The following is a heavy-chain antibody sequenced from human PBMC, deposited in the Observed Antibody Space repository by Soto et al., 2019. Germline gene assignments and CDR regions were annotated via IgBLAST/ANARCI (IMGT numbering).Heavy chain of an antibody. D-gene: IGHD2-8*01. V-gene: IGHV4-39*01. CDR3: ARRVNWFDP. Sequence: TSETLSLTCTVSGGSITSSSYYWGWIRQPPGKGLEWIGSIYYSGSTYYNPSLKSRVTISVDTSKNQLSLKLSSVTAADTAVYYCARRVNWFDPWGQGTLVTVSS. J-gene: IGHJ5*02. CDR1: GGSITSSSYY. CDR2: IYYSGST.